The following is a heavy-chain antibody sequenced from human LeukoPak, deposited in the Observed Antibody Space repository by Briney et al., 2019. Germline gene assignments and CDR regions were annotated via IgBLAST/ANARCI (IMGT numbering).Heavy chain of an antibody. CDR3: ARVVVITRGAFDI. J-gene: IGHJ3*02. D-gene: IGHD3-22*01. CDR1: GGSISSSSYY. V-gene: IGHV4-39*07. Sequence: PSETLSLTCTVSGGSISSSSYYWGWIRQPPGKGLEWIGSIYYSGSTYYNPSLKSRVTISVDTSKNQFSLKLSSVTAADTAVYYCARVVVITRGAFDIWGQGTMVTVSS. CDR2: IYYSGST.